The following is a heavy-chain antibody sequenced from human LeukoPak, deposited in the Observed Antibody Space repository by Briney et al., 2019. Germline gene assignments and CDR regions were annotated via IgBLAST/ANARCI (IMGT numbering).Heavy chain of an antibody. CDR1: GFTFSTYG. CDR3: AKAVDHYYYYMDV. J-gene: IGHJ6*03. D-gene: IGHD2-15*01. Sequence: PGGSLRLSCAASGFTFSTYGMHWVRQAPGKGLEWVSVISYDGTNKYYADSVKGRFTISRDNSQNTLYLQMNSLRAEDTAVYYCAKAVDHYYYYMDVWGKGTTVTVSS. V-gene: IGHV3-30*18. CDR2: ISYDGTNK.